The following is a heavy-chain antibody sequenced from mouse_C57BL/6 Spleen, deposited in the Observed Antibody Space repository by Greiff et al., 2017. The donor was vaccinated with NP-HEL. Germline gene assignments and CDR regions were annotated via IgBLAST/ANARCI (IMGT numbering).Heavy chain of an antibody. D-gene: IGHD2-4*01. J-gene: IGHJ2*01. CDR2: IYPGDGDT. CDR3: ARFDDWGCY. Sequence: QVQLQQSGPELVKPGASVKISCKASGYAFSSSWMNWVKQRPGKGLEWIGRIYPGDGDTNYNGKFKGKATLTADKSYSTAYMQLSSLTSEDSAVYFCARFDDWGCYWGQGTTLTVSS. V-gene: IGHV1-82*01. CDR1: GYAFSSSW.